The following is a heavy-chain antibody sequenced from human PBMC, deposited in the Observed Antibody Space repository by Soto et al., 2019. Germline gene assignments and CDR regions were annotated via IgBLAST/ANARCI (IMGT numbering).Heavy chain of an antibody. J-gene: IGHJ4*02. CDR1: GGSISSSSYY. CDR3: ASGVTIFGVVIIRGGYFDY. D-gene: IGHD3-3*01. V-gene: IGHV4-39*01. CDR2: IYYSGST. Sequence: QLQLQESGPGLVKPSETLSLTCTVSGGSISSSSYYWGWIRQPPGKGLEWIGSIYYSGSTYYNPSLKSRVTISVDTSKNQFSLKLSSVTAADTAVYYCASGVTIFGVVIIRGGYFDYWGQGTLVTVSS.